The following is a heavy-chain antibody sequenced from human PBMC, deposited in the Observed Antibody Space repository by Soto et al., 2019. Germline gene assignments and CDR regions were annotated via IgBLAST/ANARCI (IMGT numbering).Heavy chain of an antibody. V-gene: IGHV3-53*01. D-gene: IGHD1-26*01. CDR2: MYSNGHR. Sequence: GSLRLSCAASGFSVSSNYMTWVRQAPGKGLEWVSIMYSNGHRYHAESVKGRFTISRDTSKNTLYLQMNSLRAEDTAVYYCARDLRGVGATYDAFDIWGQGTMVTVSS. J-gene: IGHJ3*02. CDR1: GFSVSSNY. CDR3: ARDLRGVGATYDAFDI.